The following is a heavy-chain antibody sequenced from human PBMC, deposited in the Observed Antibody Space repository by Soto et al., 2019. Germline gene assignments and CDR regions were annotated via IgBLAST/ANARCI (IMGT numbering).Heavy chain of an antibody. CDR1: GFTFSSYA. J-gene: IGHJ4*02. D-gene: IGHD1-7*01. V-gene: IGHV3-15*01. Sequence: PGGSLRLSCAASGFTFSSYAMSWVRQAPGKGLEWVGRIKSKTDGGTTDYAAPVKGRFTISRDDSKNTLYLQMNSLKTEDTAVYYCTTDPPGTSKGYWGQGTLVTVSS. CDR2: IKSKTDGGTT. CDR3: TTDPPGTSKGY.